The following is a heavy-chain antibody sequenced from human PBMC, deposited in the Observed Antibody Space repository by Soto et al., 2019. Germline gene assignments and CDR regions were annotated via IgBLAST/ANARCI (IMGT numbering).Heavy chain of an antibody. CDR1: GYTLTELS. V-gene: IGHV1-24*01. Sequence: ASVKVSCKVSGYTLTELSMHWVRRAPGKGLEWMGGFDPEDGETIYAQKFQGRVTMTADKSTSTAYMELSSLRSDDTAVYYCARELVLARPNAFDIWGQGTMVTVSS. D-gene: IGHD6-6*01. CDR3: ARELVLARPNAFDI. J-gene: IGHJ3*02. CDR2: FDPEDGET.